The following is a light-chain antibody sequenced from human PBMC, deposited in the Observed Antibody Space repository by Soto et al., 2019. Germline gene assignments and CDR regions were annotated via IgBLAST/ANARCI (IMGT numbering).Light chain of an antibody. CDR3: QTWGTGTVV. CDR2: LNSDGSH. J-gene: IGLJ2*01. CDR1: SGHISYA. V-gene: IGLV4-69*01. Sequence: QLVLTQSPSASASLGDSVKLTCTLSSGHISYAIAWHQQQPEKGPPYLMKLNSDGSHSKGDGIPDRFSGSSSGAERYLTISSLQSEDEADYYCQTWGTGTVVFGGGTKVTVL.